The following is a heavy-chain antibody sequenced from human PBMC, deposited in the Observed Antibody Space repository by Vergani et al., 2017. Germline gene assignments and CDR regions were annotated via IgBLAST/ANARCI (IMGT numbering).Heavy chain of an antibody. J-gene: IGHJ3*02. V-gene: IGHV3-7*03. Sequence: EVQLVESGGGLVQPGGSLRLSCAASGFIFSHYWMSWVRQAPGKGLEWVANINQDGSEKYYVDSVKGRFTISRDNAKNSLYLQMNSLRAEDTAVYYCAKDGPRGTAFDIWGQGTMVTVSS. CDR1: GFIFSHYW. D-gene: IGHD1-1*01. CDR3: AKDGPRGTAFDI. CDR2: INQDGSEK.